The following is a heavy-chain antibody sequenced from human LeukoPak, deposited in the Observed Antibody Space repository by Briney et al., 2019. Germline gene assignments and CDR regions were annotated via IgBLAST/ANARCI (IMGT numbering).Heavy chain of an antibody. CDR2: MFPGDSDP. Sequence: GESLKISCKGSGYSFANYWIGWVRQMPGKGLEWMGIMFPGDSDPRYSPSFQGQVTISVDKSVSTAYLQWNSLKASDTAMYYCARLAGAHDYGGNGYWGQGTLVTVSS. D-gene: IGHD4-23*01. V-gene: IGHV5-51*01. J-gene: IGHJ4*02. CDR1: GYSFANYW. CDR3: ARLAGAHDYGGNGY.